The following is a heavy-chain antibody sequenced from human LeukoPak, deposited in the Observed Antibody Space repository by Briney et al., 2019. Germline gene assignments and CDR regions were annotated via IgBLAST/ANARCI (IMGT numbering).Heavy chain of an antibody. V-gene: IGHV3-9*01. CDR1: GFTFDDYA. Sequence: GGSLRLSCAASGFTFDDYAMHWVRQAPGKGLEWVSGISWNSGSIGYADSVKGRFTISRDNAKNSLYLQMNSLRAEDTALYYCAKAYGDYGALFDYWGQGTLVTVSS. CDR2: ISWNSGSI. D-gene: IGHD4-17*01. CDR3: AKAYGDYGALFDY. J-gene: IGHJ4*02.